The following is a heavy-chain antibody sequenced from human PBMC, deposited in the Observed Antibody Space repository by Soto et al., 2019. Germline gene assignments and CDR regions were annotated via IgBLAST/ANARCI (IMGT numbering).Heavy chain of an antibody. V-gene: IGHV3-30*18. J-gene: IGHJ6*02. CDR3: AKDPWGKSPSLWFGEDYYYGMDV. D-gene: IGHD3-10*01. CDR2: ISYDGSNK. Sequence: QVQLVESGGGVVQPGRSLRLSCAASGFTFSSYGMHWVGQAPGKGLEWVAVISYDGSNKYYADSVKGRFTISRDNSKNTLYLQMNSLRAEDTAVYYCAKDPWGKSPSLWFGEDYYYGMDVWGQGTTVTVSS. CDR1: GFTFSSYG.